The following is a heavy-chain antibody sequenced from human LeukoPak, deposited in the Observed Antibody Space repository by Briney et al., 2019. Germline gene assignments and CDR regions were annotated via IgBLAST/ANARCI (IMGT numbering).Heavy chain of an antibody. CDR3: ARVSPGDGYNLAFDY. D-gene: IGHD5-24*01. V-gene: IGHV4-34*01. CDR2: INHSGST. CDR1: GGSFSGYY. Sequence: PSETLSLTCAVYGGSFSGYYWSWIRQPPGKGLEWIGEINHSGSTNYNPSLKSRVTISVDTSKNQFSLKLSSVTAADTAVYYCARVSPGDGYNLAFDYWGQGTLVTVSS. J-gene: IGHJ4*02.